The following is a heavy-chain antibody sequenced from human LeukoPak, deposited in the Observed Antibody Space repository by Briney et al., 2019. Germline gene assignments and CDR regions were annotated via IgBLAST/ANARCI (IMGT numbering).Heavy chain of an antibody. Sequence: PGGSLRLSCVASGFAFRSFSMNWVRQAPGKGLEWLSYISSSSSDIYYADSLKGRFTISRDNPKNSLYLQINSLRPDDTAVYYCARAIASYGDSAYWGQGTLVTVSS. CDR1: GFAFRSFS. CDR2: ISSSSSDI. V-gene: IGHV3-21*06. D-gene: IGHD5-18*01. CDR3: ARAIASYGDSAY. J-gene: IGHJ4*02.